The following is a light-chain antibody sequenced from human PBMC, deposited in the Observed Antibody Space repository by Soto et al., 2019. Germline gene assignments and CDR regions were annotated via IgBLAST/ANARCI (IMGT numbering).Light chain of an antibody. J-gene: IGLJ3*02. Sequence: QSALTQPASVSGSPGQSITISCTGTSSDVGGYNYVSWYQQHPGKAPKLLIYDNNDRPSGIPERFSGSKSGTSATLGITGLQTGDEADYYCGTWDSSLSAWVFGGGTKVTVL. CDR2: DNN. CDR1: SSDVGGYNY. V-gene: IGLV1-51*01. CDR3: GTWDSSLSAWV.